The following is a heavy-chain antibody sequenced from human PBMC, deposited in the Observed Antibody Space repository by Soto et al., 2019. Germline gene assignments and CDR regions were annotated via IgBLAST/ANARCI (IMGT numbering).Heavy chain of an antibody. CDR2: IDPSDSYT. Sequence: GESLKISCKGSGYSFTSYWISWVRQMPGKGLEWVGGIDPSDSYTNYSPSFQGHVTISADKSISTAYLQWSSLKASDTAMYYCARHLQLGIYYYYGMDVWGQGTTVTVSS. CDR1: GYSFTSYW. D-gene: IGHD6-13*01. CDR3: ARHLQLGIYYYYGMDV. V-gene: IGHV5-10-1*01. J-gene: IGHJ6*02.